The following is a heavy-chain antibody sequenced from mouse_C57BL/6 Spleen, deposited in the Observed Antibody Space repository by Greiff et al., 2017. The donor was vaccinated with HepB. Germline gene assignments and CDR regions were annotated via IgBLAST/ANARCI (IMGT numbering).Heavy chain of an antibody. CDR2: IDPSDSET. V-gene: IGHV1-52*01. J-gene: IGHJ2*01. CDR3: AREGYYYGSSYGDY. Sequence: QVQLQQPGAELVRPGSSVKLSCKASGYTFTSYWMHWVKQRPIQGLEWIGNIDPSDSETHYNQKFKDKATLTVDKSSITAYMQLSSLTSEDSAVYYCAREGYYYGSSYGDYWGQGTTLTVSS. CDR1: GYTFTSYW. D-gene: IGHD1-1*01.